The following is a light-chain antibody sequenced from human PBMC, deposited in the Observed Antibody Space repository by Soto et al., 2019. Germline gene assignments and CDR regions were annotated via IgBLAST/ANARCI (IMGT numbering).Light chain of an antibody. CDR3: QQTHAVPLP. J-gene: IGKJ5*01. CDR2: GAA. Sequence: DVQMTQSPSSLSASVGDRVTITCRASQSISNYLNWYQQKAGEAPKVLLFGAASLQGGVPSKCSGSGYGTDFTLIINNLPPDDFATYYCQQTHAVPLPFGQGTRL. V-gene: IGKV1-39*01. CDR1: QSISNY.